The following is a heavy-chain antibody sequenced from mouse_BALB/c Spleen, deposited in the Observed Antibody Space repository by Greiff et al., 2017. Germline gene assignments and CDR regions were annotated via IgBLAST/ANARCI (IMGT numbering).Heavy chain of an antibody. Sequence: EVQGVESGGGLVQPGGSLRLSCATSGFTFTDYYMSWVRQPPGKALEWLGFIRNKANGYTTEYSASVKGRFTISRDNSQSILYLQMNTLRAEDSATYYCARAPVYDRYDGAWFAYWGQGTLVTVSA. CDR3: ARAPVYDRYDGAWFAY. CDR2: IRNKANGYTT. CDR1: GFTFTDYY. D-gene: IGHD2-14*01. J-gene: IGHJ3*01. V-gene: IGHV7-3*02.